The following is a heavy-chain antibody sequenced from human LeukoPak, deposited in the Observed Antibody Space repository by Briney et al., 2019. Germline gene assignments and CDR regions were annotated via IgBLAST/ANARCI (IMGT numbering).Heavy chain of an antibody. CDR2: IYHSGST. Sequence: PSETLSLTCTVSGGSISSGGYYWSWIRQHPGKGLEWIGYIYHSGSTYYNPSLKSRVTISVDRSKNQFSLKLSSVTAADTAVYYCASSIRPRSFDYWGQGTLVTVSS. V-gene: IGHV4-30-2*01. CDR1: GGSISSGGYY. J-gene: IGHJ4*02. CDR3: ASSIRPRSFDY.